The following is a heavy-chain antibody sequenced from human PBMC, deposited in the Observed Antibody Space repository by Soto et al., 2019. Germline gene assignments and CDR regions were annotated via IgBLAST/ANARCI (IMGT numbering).Heavy chain of an antibody. J-gene: IGHJ4*02. CDR2: IFHSGST. CDR1: GGSIRSSGYY. D-gene: IGHD2-2*01. CDR3: ARHATYCSSNSCYEFDF. V-gene: IGHV4-39*01. Sequence: QLQLQESGPGLLKPSETLSLTCTVSGGSIRSSGYYWGWIRRPPGMGLEWIGCIFHSGSTLYTPSLNGRVPISVDTSKNQFSLKMTSVTAADTAVYYCARHATYCSSNSCYEFDFWGQGSLVTVSS.